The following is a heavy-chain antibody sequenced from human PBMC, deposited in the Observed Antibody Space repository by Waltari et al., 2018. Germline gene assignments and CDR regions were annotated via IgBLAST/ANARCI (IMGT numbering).Heavy chain of an antibody. V-gene: IGHV1-2*06. J-gene: IGHJ4*02. Sequence: QVQLVQSGAEVKKPGASVKVSCKASGYTLTGYYMHWVRQAPGQGLEWLGRINPNIGGTNYAQKFQGRVTMTRDTSSSTAYMELSRLRSDDTAGYYGARILGVGAIKARDYWGQGTLVTVSS. CDR3: ARILGVGAIKARDY. CDR1: GYTLTGYY. CDR2: INPNIGGT. D-gene: IGHD1-26*01.